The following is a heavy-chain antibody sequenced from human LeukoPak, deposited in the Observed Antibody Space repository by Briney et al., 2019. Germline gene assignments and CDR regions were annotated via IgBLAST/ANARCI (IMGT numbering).Heavy chain of an antibody. CDR2: IKQDGSEK. D-gene: IGHD6-6*01. CDR3: ARIGFYSSWYFDY. J-gene: IGHJ4*02. V-gene: IGHV3-7*01. Sequence: GGSLRLSFAAPGFTFCSYWMYWVRQAPGKGLEWVANIKQDGSEKYYVDSVKGRFTISRDNAKNSLYLQMNSLTAEDTAVYYCARIGFYSSWYFDYWGARTLVTVSS. CDR1: GFTFCSYW.